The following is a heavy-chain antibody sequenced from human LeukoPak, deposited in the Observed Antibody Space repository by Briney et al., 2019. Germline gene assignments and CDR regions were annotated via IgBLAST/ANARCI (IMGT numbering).Heavy chain of an antibody. Sequence: SETLSLTCTVSGGSISSYYWSWIRQPPGKRLEWIGYIYYSGSTNYNPSLKSRLTISLDTSKNQFSLKLSSVTAADTAVYYCARVLNPWFGEFAFDYWGQGALVIVSS. D-gene: IGHD3-10*01. V-gene: IGHV4-59*01. CDR1: GGSISSYY. J-gene: IGHJ4*02. CDR3: ARVLNPWFGEFAFDY. CDR2: IYYSGST.